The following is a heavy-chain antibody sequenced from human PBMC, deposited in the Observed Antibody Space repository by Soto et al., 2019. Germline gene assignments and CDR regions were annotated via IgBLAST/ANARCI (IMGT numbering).Heavy chain of an antibody. J-gene: IGHJ5*02. V-gene: IGHV4-59*01. D-gene: IGHD3-22*01. CDR1: GGSISRGY. CDR3: TGAYYDINGYSLDP. CDR2: IYYGGSI. Sequence: SETLSLTCSVSGGSISRGYWTWIRQPPGKGLEWIGYIYYGGSINYNPSLKSRVIISVDTAKNQFSLRLSSVTAADTAVYYCTGAYYDINGYSLDPWGQGTSVT.